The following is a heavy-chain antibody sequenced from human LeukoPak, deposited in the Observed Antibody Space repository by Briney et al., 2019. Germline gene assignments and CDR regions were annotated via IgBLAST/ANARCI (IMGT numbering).Heavy chain of an antibody. J-gene: IGHJ4*02. D-gene: IGHD5-24*01. CDR2: ISWNSGSI. Sequence: GGSLRLSCAASGFTFDDYAMHWVRQAPGRGREWVSGISWNSGSIGYADSVKGRFTISRDNAKNSLYLQMNSLRAEDTALYYCAKDIARAVEMAKIKWEFDYWGQGTLVTVSS. CDR3: AKDIARAVEMAKIKWEFDY. V-gene: IGHV3-9*01. CDR1: GFTFDDYA.